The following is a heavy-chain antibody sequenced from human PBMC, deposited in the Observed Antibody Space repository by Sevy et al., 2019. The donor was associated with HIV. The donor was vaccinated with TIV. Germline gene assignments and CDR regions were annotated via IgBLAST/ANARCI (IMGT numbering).Heavy chain of an antibody. CDR3: AREPGLHSSGYSGGFDY. Sequence: GGSLRLSCEASGFTFSSYEMNWVRQAPGMGLEWISYISSSGSAIYYPDSVKGRFTVSRDNAKNLVYLQMNSLRAEDTAIYYCAREPGLHSSGYSGGFDYWGQGTLVTVSS. CDR2: ISSSGSAI. CDR1: GFTFSSYE. V-gene: IGHV3-48*03. J-gene: IGHJ4*02. D-gene: IGHD3-22*01.